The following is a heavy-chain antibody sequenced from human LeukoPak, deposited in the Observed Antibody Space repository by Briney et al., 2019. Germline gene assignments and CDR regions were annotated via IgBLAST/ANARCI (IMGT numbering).Heavy chain of an antibody. CDR1: GFTFSSYG. V-gene: IGHV3-30*18. D-gene: IGHD5-18*01. CDR2: ISYDGSNK. CDR3: AKERDPYSYGPFDY. J-gene: IGHJ4*02. Sequence: PGRSLRLSCAASGFTFSSYGMHWDRQAPGKGLEGVAVISYDGSNKYYADSVKGRFTISRDNSKNTLYLQLNSLRAEDTAVYYCAKERDPYSYGPFDYWGQGTLVTVSS.